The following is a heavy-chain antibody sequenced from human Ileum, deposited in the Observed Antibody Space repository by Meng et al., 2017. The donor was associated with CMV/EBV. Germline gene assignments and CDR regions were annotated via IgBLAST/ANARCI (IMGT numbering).Heavy chain of an antibody. V-gene: IGHV4-4*07. D-gene: IGHD3-10*01. J-gene: IGHJ5*02. CDR2: IHTTGTT. Sequence: QVQLREAGPGLLQPWETLSLTCTVTGCSLTSYYWTWIRQAAGKGLEWIGHIHTTGTTKDNPSLGSRVSMSLNKYKNHFSLQLTSVPAADTAVYYCARAAARGVPVDLWGQGTLVTVSS. CDR1: GCSLTSYY. CDR3: ARAAARGVPVDL.